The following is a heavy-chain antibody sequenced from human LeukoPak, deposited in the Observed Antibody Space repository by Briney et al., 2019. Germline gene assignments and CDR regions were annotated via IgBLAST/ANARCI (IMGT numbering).Heavy chain of an antibody. Sequence: SETLSLTCTVSGGSISSGDYYWSWIRQPPGTGLEWIGYIYYSGSTYYNPPLKSRVTISVDTSKNQFSLKLSSVTAADTAVYYCARVPSGSYPFDYWGQGTLVTVPS. CDR3: ARVPSGSYPFDY. V-gene: IGHV4-30-4*08. CDR1: GGSISSGDYY. J-gene: IGHJ4*02. D-gene: IGHD1-26*01. CDR2: IYYSGST.